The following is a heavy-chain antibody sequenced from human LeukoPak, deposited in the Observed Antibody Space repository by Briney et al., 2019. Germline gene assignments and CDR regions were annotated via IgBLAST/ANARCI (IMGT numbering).Heavy chain of an antibody. J-gene: IGHJ4*02. CDR3: AKGYSYGLDY. Sequence: PGRSLRLSCAASGFTFSSYGMHWVRQAPGKGLEWVAVISYDGSNKYYADSVKGRFTISRDNSKNTLYLQMNGLRAEDTAVYYCAKGYSYGLDYWGQGTLVTVSS. V-gene: IGHV3-30*18. CDR1: GFTFSSYG. CDR2: ISYDGSNK. D-gene: IGHD5-18*01.